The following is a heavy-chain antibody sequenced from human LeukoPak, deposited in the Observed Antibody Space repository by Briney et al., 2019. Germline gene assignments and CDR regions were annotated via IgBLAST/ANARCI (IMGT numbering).Heavy chain of an antibody. CDR3: GRYDHPVITPIDS. Sequence: SETLSLTCTVSGGSISSSSYYWGWIRQPPGTGLEWIGSIYSGGNTYYNPSLKSRVTISVDASKNLCSLRLSSVTAADTAVYFCGRYDHPVITPIDSWGQGTLVTVSS. V-gene: IGHV4-39*01. J-gene: IGHJ4*02. CDR1: GGSISSSSYY. CDR2: IYSGGNT. D-gene: IGHD3-3*01.